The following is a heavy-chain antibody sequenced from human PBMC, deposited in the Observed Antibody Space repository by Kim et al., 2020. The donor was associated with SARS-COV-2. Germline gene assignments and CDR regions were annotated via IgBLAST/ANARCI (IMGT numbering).Heavy chain of an antibody. D-gene: IGHD3-10*01. J-gene: IGHJ4*02. CDR2: ISYDGSNK. CDR3: AKDVGSGWFGESSTFDY. CDR1: GFTFSSYG. V-gene: IGHV3-30*18. Sequence: GGSLRLSCAASGFTFSSYGMHWVRQAPGKGLEWVAVISYDGSNKYYADSVKGRFTISRDNSKNTLYLQMNSLRAEDTAVYYCAKDVGSGWFGESSTFDYWGQGTLVTVSS.